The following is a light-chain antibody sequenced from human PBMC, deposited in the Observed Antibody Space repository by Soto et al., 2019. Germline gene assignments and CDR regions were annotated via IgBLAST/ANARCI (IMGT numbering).Light chain of an antibody. J-gene: IGLJ2*01. CDR3: QSYDSSNVV. V-gene: IGLV6-57*04. CDR2: EDN. Sequence: NFMLTQPHSVSESPGKTVTISCTRSSGSIASNYVQWYQQRPGSAPTTVIYEDNQRPSGVPDRFSGSIDSSSNSASLTISGLKTEDEGDYYSQSYDSSNVVFGGGTKVTVL. CDR1: SGSIASNY.